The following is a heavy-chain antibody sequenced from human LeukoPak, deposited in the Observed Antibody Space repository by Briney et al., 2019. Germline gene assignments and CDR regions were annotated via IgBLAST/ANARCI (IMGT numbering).Heavy chain of an antibody. CDR2: ISGSGSDT. CDR1: GFTFSSYA. D-gene: IGHD3-22*01. Sequence: GGSLRLSCAASGFTFSSYAMSWVRQAPGKGLEWVSGISGSGSDTYYADSVKGRFTISRDISKNTLHLQLNSLRAEDTAVYYCAKRGYYYDSRVFHGFDYWGQGTLVTVSS. J-gene: IGHJ4*02. CDR3: AKRGYYYDSRVFHGFDY. V-gene: IGHV3-23*01.